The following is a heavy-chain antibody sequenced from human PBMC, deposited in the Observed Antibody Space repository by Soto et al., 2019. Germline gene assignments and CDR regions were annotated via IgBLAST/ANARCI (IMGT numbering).Heavy chain of an antibody. Sequence: QVQLVQSGAEVKKPGASVTVSCRSSGDTFTDYYMHWVRQAPGQGLEWMGWINPNSGVTKYAQKFQGWVTMTRDTSIRTVYMQLSRLRSDDTAVYYCARESGGATATLDYYYCYMDVGGTGTTVTVSS. V-gene: IGHV1-2*04. CDR1: GDTFTDYY. CDR3: ARESGGATATLDYYYCYMDV. CDR2: INPNSGVT. D-gene: IGHD5-12*01. J-gene: IGHJ6*03.